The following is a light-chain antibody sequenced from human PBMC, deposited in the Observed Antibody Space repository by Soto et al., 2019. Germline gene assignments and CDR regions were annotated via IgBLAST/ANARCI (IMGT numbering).Light chain of an antibody. J-gene: IGLJ1*01. CDR3: QSYDSSLSGYV. CDR2: GNN. V-gene: IGLV1-40*01. Sequence: QSVLTQPHSVSGAPGQRVTISCTGSSANIVAAYNVDWYQQLPGTAPKLLIYGNNNRPSGVPARFSGSTPGTSASLAIAGLQAEDEGDDYCQSYDSSLSGYVFGTGTKVTVL. CDR1: SANIVAAYN.